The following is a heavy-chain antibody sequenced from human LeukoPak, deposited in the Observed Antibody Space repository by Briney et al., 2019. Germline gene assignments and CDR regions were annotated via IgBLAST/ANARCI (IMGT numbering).Heavy chain of an antibody. J-gene: IGHJ4*02. V-gene: IGHV1-18*01. CDR3: ARGLSPYGDYVEDFDY. CDR1: GYTFTSYG. CDR2: ISAYNGST. D-gene: IGHD4-17*01. Sequence: GASVKVSCKASGYTFTSYGISWVRQAPGQGLEWMGWISAYNGSTNYAQKLQGRVTMTTDTSTSTAYMELRSLRSDDTAVYYCARGLSPYGDYVEDFDYWGQGTLVTVSS.